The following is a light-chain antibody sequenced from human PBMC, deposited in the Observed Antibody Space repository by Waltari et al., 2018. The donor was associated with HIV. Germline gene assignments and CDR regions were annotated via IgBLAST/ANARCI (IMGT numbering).Light chain of an antibody. V-gene: IGLV1-47*01. CDR3: AAWDDSLGGLL. CDR1: SSNIGSNY. J-gene: IGLJ2*01. CDR2: RNS. Sequence: QSVLTQPPSASGTPGQRVTISCSGSSSNIGSNYVYWYQQLPGTAPKRLIYRNSQRPSGVPDRFSGSKSGTSASLAISGLRSEDEADYYCAAWDDSLGGLLFGGGTKLTVL.